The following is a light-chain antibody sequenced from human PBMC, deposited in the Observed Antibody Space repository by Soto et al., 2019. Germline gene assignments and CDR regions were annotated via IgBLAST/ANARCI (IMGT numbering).Light chain of an antibody. CDR2: GAS. CDR1: QSVSSSY. V-gene: IGKV3-20*01. J-gene: IGKJ1*01. CDR3: QQYGSSPRT. Sequence: EIVLTQSPGTLSLSPGERATLSCRASQSVSSSYLAWYQQKPGQAPRLLIYGASSRATGIPDRFSGSGSGTAFTLTIGRLEPEDFAVYYCQQYGSSPRTFGQGTKVDIK.